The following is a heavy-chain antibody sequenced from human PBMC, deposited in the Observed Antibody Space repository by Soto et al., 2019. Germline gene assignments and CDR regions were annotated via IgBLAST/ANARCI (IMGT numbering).Heavy chain of an antibody. J-gene: IGHJ4*02. CDR3: TTVPDYDFWSGYSV. CDR1: GFTFSGSA. V-gene: IGHV3-15*01. D-gene: IGHD3-3*01. Sequence: GGSLRLSCAASGFTFSGSAMHWVRQASGKGLEWVGRIKSKTDGGTTDYAAPVKGRFTISRDDSKNTLYLQMNSLKTEDTAVYYCTTVPDYDFWSGYSVWGQGTLVTVSS. CDR2: IKSKTDGGTT.